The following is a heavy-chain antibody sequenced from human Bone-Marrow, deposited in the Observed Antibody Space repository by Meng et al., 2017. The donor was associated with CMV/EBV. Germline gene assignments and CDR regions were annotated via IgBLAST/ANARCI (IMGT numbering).Heavy chain of an antibody. J-gene: IGHJ4*02. CDR3: ARGMSIAAPRFFVY. Sequence: GESLKISCAASGFAFNNAWMSWVRQAPGKGLEWVSVIYSGGSTYYADSVKGRFTISRDNGKNSLYLQMNSLRVEDTALYYCARGMSIAAPRFFVYWGQGALVTVSS. V-gene: IGHV3-66*01. D-gene: IGHD6-6*01. CDR2: IYSGGST. CDR1: GFAFNNAW.